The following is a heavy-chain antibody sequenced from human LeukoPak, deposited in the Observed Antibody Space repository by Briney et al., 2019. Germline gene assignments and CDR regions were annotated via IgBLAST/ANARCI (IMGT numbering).Heavy chain of an antibody. D-gene: IGHD2-15*01. J-gene: IGHJ3*02. Sequence: GGSLRLSCAASGFTFDDYGMHWVRQVPGKGLEWGSGICWNSGSIDYADSVKGRFTISRDNARKSLYLQINSLRAADMALYYSSRDNGCSGCWGGAIYICGEGEMGSVSS. CDR1: GFTFDDYG. V-gene: IGHV3-9*03. CDR2: ICWNSGSI. CDR3: SRDNGCSGCWGGAIYI.